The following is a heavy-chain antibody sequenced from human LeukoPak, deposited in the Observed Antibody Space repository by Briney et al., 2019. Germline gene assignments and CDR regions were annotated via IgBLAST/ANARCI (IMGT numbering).Heavy chain of an antibody. CDR2: INHSGST. CDR3: ARDRKYLRFLAP. CDR1: GGSISSSSYY. J-gene: IGHJ5*02. V-gene: IGHV4-39*07. D-gene: IGHD3-3*01. Sequence: SETLSLTCTVSGGSISSSSYYWGWIRQPPGKGLEWIGEINHSGSTNYNPSLKSRVTISVDTSKNQFSLKLSSVTAADTAVYYCARDRKYLRFLAPWGQGTLVTVSS.